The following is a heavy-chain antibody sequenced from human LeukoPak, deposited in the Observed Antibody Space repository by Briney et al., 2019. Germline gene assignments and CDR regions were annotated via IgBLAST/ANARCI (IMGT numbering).Heavy chain of an antibody. J-gene: IGHJ4*02. V-gene: IGHV3-7*01. CDR3: VRVHWNDVEI. CDR1: GFRFSNYW. Sequence: PGWSLRLSCAASGFRFSNYWMNWVRQAPGKGLEWVATIKQDGSQKTYVDSVKGRFTISRDNAKRSLYLQINSLRIDDTAVYYCVRVHWNDVEIWGQGTLVTVSS. CDR2: IKQDGSQK. D-gene: IGHD1-1*01.